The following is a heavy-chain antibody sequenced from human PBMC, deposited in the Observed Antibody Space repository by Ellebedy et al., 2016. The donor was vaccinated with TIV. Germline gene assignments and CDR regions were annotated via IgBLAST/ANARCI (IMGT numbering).Heavy chain of an antibody. J-gene: IGHJ4*02. CDR3: AKRDRSGHYYASLFDY. CDR2: ISGSGDST. V-gene: IGHV3-23*01. D-gene: IGHD3-22*01. Sequence: GESLKISCAASGFTFGSFAMSWVRQAPGKGLEWVSEISGSGDSTLYAESVKGRFTVSRDNSKNTLFLQVNSLRAEDTAVYYCAKRDRSGHYYASLFDYWGQGTLVTVSS. CDR1: GFTFGSFA.